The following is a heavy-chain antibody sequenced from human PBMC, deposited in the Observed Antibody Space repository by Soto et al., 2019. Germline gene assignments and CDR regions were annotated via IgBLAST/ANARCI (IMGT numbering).Heavy chain of an antibody. CDR1: GGTFSSYT. J-gene: IGHJ4*02. CDR2: IIPILGIA. Sequence: QVQLVQSGAEVKKPGSSVKVSCKASGGTFSSYTISWVRQAPGQGLEWMGRIIPILGIANYAQKFQGRVTITADKSTSTAYMELSSLRSEDTAVYYCARDSSYSSPYYCFDYWGQGTLVTVSS. CDR3: ARDSSYSSPYYCFDY. D-gene: IGHD6-13*01. V-gene: IGHV1-69*08.